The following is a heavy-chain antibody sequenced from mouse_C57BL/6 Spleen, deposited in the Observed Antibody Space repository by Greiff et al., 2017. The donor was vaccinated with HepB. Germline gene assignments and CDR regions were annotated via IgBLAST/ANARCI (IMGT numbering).Heavy chain of an antibody. J-gene: IGHJ4*01. Sequence: EVQVVESGGGLVQPKGSLKLSCAASGFSFNTYAMNWVRQAPGKGLEWVARIRSKSNNYATYYADSVKDRFTISRDDSESMLYLQMNNLKTEDTAIYYCVRPQLRGYAMDYWGQGTSVTVSS. CDR3: VRPQLRGYAMDY. D-gene: IGHD3-2*02. CDR2: IRSKSNNYAT. CDR1: GFSFNTYA. V-gene: IGHV10-1*01.